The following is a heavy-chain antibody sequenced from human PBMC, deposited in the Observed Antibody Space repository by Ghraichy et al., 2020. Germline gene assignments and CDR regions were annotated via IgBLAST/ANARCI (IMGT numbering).Heavy chain of an antibody. CDR2: ISTSVDTT. V-gene: IGHV3-23*01. D-gene: IGHD5/OR15-5a*01. CDR1: GFIFRSSA. J-gene: IGHJ4*02. Sequence: GGSLRLSCAASGFIFRSSAMNWVRQAPGQGLEWVSSISTSVDTTNYADFVKGRFTISRDNSKSTVYLQMNSLRADDTAEYFCAKGLPYPDYWGQGTLVTVSS. CDR3: AKGLPYPDY.